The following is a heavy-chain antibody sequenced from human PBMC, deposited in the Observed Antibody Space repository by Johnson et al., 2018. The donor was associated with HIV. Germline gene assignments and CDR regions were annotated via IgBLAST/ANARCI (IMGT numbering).Heavy chain of an antibody. CDR2: IYSGGST. CDR1: GFTVSSNY. V-gene: IGHV3-66*01. CDR3: AREATYYDYVWGSYAFDF. Sequence: EMQLVESGGGLVQPGGSLRLSCAASGFTVSSNYMSWVRQAPGKGLEWVSVIYSGGSTYYADSVKGRFTISRDNSKNTLYLQMNSLRAEDTAVYYCAREATYYDYVWGSYAFDFWGQGTMVTVSS. J-gene: IGHJ3*01. D-gene: IGHD3-16*01.